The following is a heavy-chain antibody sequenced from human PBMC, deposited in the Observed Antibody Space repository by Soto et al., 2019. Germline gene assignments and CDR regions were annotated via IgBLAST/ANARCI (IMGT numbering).Heavy chain of an antibody. CDR1: GGSISSYY. CDR3: ARAMVWTTVTTYWFDP. V-gene: IGHV4-59*01. D-gene: IGHD4-4*01. J-gene: IGHJ5*02. CDR2: IYYSGST. Sequence: SETLSLTCTVSGGSISSYYWSWIRQPPGKGLEWIGYIYYSGSTNYNPSLKSRVTISVDTSKNQFSLKLSSVTAADTAVYYCARAMVWTTVTTYWFDPWGQGTLVTV.